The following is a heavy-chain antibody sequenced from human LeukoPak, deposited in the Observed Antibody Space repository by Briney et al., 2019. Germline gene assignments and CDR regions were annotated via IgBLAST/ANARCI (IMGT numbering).Heavy chain of an antibody. CDR2: IDGDESAT. CDR3: VRTHSSGYYYFDS. V-gene: IGHV3-74*01. CDR1: EFTLSNYW. J-gene: IGHJ4*02. Sequence: GGSLRLSCVASEFTLSNYWMHWVRQAPGKGLIWVSRIDGDESATYYGDSVKGRFTISRDNAKNTLYLQMNSLRVEDTAVYYCVRTHSSGYYYFDSWGQGTLVTVSS. D-gene: IGHD3-22*01.